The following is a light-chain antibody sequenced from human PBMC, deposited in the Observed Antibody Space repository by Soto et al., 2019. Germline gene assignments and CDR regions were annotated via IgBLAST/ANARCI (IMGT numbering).Light chain of an antibody. CDR1: QSLLHSNGYXY. J-gene: IGKJ5*01. CDR2: LGS. Sequence: DVVTTQFPLSLLVTLGQSASISFSSSQSLLHSNGYXYLDWYQQKXGQSPQXXIYLGSNRASGVPDRFSGSGSGTDFTLKISRVQAEDVAVYYCKQALQTTPTFGQGTRLEI. CDR3: KQALQTTPT. V-gene: IGKV2-28*01.